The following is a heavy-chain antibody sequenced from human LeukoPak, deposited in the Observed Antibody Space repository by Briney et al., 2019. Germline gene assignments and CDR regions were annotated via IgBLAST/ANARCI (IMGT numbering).Heavy chain of an antibody. Sequence: GGSLRLSCAVSGITLSSYWMHWVRQDPGRGLLWVSRINTQGTYTNYADSVKGRFTISRDNAKNTLYLQMSSLSADDSAVYYCVIDLGDYNDFWGQGTLVTVSS. D-gene: IGHD2-15*01. CDR1: GITLSSYW. J-gene: IGHJ4*02. CDR3: VIDLGDYNDF. CDR2: INTQGTYT. V-gene: IGHV3-74*01.